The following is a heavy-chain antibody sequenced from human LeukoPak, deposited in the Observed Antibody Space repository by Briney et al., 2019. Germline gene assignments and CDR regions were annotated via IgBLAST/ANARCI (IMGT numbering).Heavy chain of an antibody. J-gene: IGHJ4*02. CDR3: ARDGYGDGGFDY. V-gene: IGHV4-38-2*02. D-gene: IGHD4-17*01. CDR1: GYSISSGYY. CDR2: IYHSGST. Sequence: SETLSLTCTVSGYSISSGYYWGWIRQPPGKGLEWIGSIYHSGSTYYNPSLKSRVTISVDTSKNQFSLKLSSVTAADTAVYYCARDGYGDGGFDYWGQGTLVTVSS.